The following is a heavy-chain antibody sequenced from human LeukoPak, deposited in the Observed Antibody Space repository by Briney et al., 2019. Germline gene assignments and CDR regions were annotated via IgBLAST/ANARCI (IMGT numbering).Heavy chain of an antibody. CDR3: AKVYLKMATMCYFDE. CDR2: ISYDGSNK. Sequence: PGGSLRLSCAASGFTFSSYGMHWVRQAPGKGLEWVAVISYDGSNKYYADSVKGRFTISRDNSKNTLHLQMNSLRAEDTAVYYCAKVYLKMATMCYFDEWGQGTLVTVSS. J-gene: IGHJ4*02. CDR1: GFTFSSYG. V-gene: IGHV3-30*18. D-gene: IGHD5-24*01.